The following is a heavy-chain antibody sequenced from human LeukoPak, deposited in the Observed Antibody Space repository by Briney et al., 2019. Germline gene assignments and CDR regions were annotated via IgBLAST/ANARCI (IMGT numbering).Heavy chain of an antibody. CDR1: GGSFSSYY. J-gene: IGHJ6*02. Sequence: SETLSLTCAVYGGSFSSYYWGWIRQPPGKGLEWIGSIYYSGSTYYNPSLKSRVTISVDTSKNQFSLKLSSVTAADTAVYYCASPLRFLEGYGMDVWGQGTTVTVSS. D-gene: IGHD3-3*01. CDR2: IYYSGST. CDR3: ASPLRFLEGYGMDV. V-gene: IGHV4-39*01.